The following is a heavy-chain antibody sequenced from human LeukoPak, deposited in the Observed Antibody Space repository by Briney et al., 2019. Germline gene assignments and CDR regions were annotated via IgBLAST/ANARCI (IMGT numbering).Heavy chain of an antibody. CDR1: GFTFSSFS. CDR3: AKDRDYGASGYYFDY. J-gene: IGHJ4*02. V-gene: IGHV3-48*01. Sequence: GGSLRLSCAASGFTFSSFSMNWVRQAPGKGLEWVSFITGSSSTIYYADSVKGRFTISRDNAKNSLYLQMNSLRAEDTAVYFCAKDRDYGASGYYFDYWGQGTLVTVSS. D-gene: IGHD4-17*01. CDR2: ITGSSSTI.